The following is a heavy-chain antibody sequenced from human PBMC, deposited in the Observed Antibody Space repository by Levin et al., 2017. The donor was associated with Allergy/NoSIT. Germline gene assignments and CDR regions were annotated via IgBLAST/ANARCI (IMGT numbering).Heavy chain of an antibody. Sequence: GGSLRLSCAASGFTFSSYGMHWVRQAPGKGLEWVAVISYDGSNKYYADSVKGRFTISRDNSKNTLYLQMNSLRAEDTAVYYCAKVSRSSGWYGPFDYWGQGTLVTVSS. CDR2: ISYDGSNK. CDR1: GFTFSSYG. V-gene: IGHV3-30*18. CDR3: AKVSRSSGWYGPFDY. D-gene: IGHD6-19*01. J-gene: IGHJ4*02.